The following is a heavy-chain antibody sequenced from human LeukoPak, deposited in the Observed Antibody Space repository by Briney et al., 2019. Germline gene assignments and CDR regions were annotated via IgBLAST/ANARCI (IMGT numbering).Heavy chain of an antibody. CDR2: IKQDGSEK. D-gene: IGHD5-12*01. V-gene: IGHV3-7*01. J-gene: IGHJ4*02. CDR3: ARHSGYDWGLFDY. CDR1: GFTFSSYW. Sequence: GGSLRLSCAASGFTFSSYWMSWVRQAPGKGLEWVANIKQDGSEKYYVDSVKGRFTISRDNAKNSLYLQMNSLRAEDTAVYYCARHSGYDWGLFDYWGQGTLVTVSS.